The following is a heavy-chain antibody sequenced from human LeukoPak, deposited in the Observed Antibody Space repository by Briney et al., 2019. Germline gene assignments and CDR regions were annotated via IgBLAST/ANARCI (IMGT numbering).Heavy chain of an antibody. D-gene: IGHD5-18*01. CDR3: VREARGYTYGPYFDY. CDR2: IYYSGST. Sequence: SETLSLTCTVSGGSISSSSYYWGWIRQPPGKGLEWIGSIYYSGSTYYSPSLKSRVTISVDTSKKQFSLKLSSVTAADTAVYYCVREARGYTYGPYFDYWGQGTLVTVSS. V-gene: IGHV4-39*07. J-gene: IGHJ4*02. CDR1: GGSISSSSYY.